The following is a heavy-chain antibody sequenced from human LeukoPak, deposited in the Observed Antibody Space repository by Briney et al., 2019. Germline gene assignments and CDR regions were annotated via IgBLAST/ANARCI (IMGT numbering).Heavy chain of an antibody. Sequence: PGRALRLSGAVSGFNFDHYPMHWARQVPGKGLDWVSRISWNGGSIVYADPVEGRFTISRDTAKTSLYLQMNSLRPEDAALYYCAKSRFPTVKVINWYFDLWGRGTLVTVSS. D-gene: IGHD2-21*01. CDR2: ISWNGGSI. CDR3: AKSRFPTVKVINWYFDL. J-gene: IGHJ2*01. CDR1: GFNFDHYP. V-gene: IGHV3-9*01.